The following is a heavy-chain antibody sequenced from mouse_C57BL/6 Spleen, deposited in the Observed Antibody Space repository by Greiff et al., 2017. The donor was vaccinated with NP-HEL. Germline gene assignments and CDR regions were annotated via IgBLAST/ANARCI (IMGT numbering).Heavy chain of an antibody. J-gene: IGHJ4*01. Sequence: VQLQQSGAELVKPGASVKISCKASGYAFSSYWMNWVKQRPGKGLEWIGQIYPGDGDTNYNGKFKGKATLTADKSSSTAYMQLSSLTSEDSAVYFWARCGGLRLSYYAMDYWGQGTSVTVSS. V-gene: IGHV1-80*01. CDR3: ARCGGLRLSYYAMDY. CDR1: GYAFSSYW. D-gene: IGHD3-2*02. CDR2: IYPGDGDT.